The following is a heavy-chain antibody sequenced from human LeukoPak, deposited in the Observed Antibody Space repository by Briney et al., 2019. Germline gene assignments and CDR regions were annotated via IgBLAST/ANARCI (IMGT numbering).Heavy chain of an antibody. V-gene: IGHV3-66*01. D-gene: IGHD6-13*01. CDR1: GFTVSRNY. CDR2: IYSGGST. Sequence: GGSLRLSCAASGFTVSRNYMSWVRQAPGKGLEWVSVIYSGGSTYYTDSVKGRFTISRDTSKNTMYLQMDSLRAEDTAVYYCARGPYSSTWNTVDYWGQGTLVTVSS. J-gene: IGHJ4*02. CDR3: ARGPYSSTWNTVDY.